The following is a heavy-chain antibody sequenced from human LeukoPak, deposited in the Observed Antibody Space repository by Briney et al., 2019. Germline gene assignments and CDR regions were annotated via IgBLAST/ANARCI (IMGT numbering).Heavy chain of an antibody. Sequence: ASVKVSCKASGYTFTGYYMHWVRQAPGQGLEWMGWINPNSGGTNYAQKFQGRATMTRDTSISTAYMELSRLRSDDTAVYYCARGPLYCSSTSCYSYFDYWGQGTLVTVSS. J-gene: IGHJ4*02. CDR3: ARGPLYCSSTSCYSYFDY. CDR1: GYTFTGYY. CDR2: INPNSGGT. V-gene: IGHV1-2*02. D-gene: IGHD2-2*01.